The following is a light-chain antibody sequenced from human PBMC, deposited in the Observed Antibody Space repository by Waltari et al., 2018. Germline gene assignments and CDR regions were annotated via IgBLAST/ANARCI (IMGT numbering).Light chain of an antibody. Sequence: QLVLTQSPSASASLGASVKLTCTLTGEYSAYAIAWHHQQPEKGPRYLMNVNSDGSHDKADGIPERFSGSSAGAERYLIISRLQSDDEADYFCQTWGMNIQVFGGGTRLTVL. J-gene: IGLJ3*02. CDR1: GEYSAYA. CDR2: VNSDGSH. CDR3: QTWGMNIQV. V-gene: IGLV4-69*01.